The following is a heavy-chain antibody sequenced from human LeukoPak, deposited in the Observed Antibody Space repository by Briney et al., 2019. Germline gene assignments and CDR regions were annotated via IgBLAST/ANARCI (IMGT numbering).Heavy chain of an antibody. Sequence: GGSLRLSCAASGFTFSTYSMNWVRQAPGKGLEWVSYISSSSSTIYYADSVKGRFTISRDNAKNSLYLQMNSLRAEDTAVYYCARESQYGMDVWGQGTTVTVSS. CDR3: ARESQYGMDV. J-gene: IGHJ6*02. CDR1: GFTFSTYS. CDR2: ISSSSSTI. V-gene: IGHV3-48*01.